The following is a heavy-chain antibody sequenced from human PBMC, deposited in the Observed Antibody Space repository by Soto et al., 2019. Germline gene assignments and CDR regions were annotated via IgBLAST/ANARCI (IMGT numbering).Heavy chain of an antibody. CDR1: GGSISSGGYS. CDR3: ARVPGP. J-gene: IGHJ5*02. Sequence: PSETQSVTCAVSGGSISSGGYSWSWIRQPPGKGLEWIGYIYHSGSTYYNPSLKSRVTISVDRSKNQFSLKLSSVTAADTAVYYCARVPGPWGQGTLVTVSS. V-gene: IGHV4-30-2*01. CDR2: IYHSGST.